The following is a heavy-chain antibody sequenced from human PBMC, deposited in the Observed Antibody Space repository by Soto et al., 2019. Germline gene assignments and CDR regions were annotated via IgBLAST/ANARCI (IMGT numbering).Heavy chain of an antibody. CDR3: ARDQLEGNWFDP. CDR2: IYHIGST. V-gene: IGHV4-30-2*01. Sequence: QLQLQESGSGMVRPSQTLSLTCAVSGGSISSGGYSWNWLRQPQGKGLEWIGYIYHIGSTLYNPYLKRLVTISVDKSKNQFSLTRRSVTAADPAVYYCARDQLEGNWFDPWGRGTLVTVSS. D-gene: IGHD1-1*01. CDR1: GGSISSGGYS. J-gene: IGHJ5*02.